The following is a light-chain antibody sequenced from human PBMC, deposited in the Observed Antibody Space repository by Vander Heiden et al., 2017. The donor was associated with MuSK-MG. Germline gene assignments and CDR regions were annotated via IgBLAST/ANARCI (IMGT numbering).Light chain of an antibody. CDR1: QDISNY. V-gene: IGKV1-33*01. J-gene: IGKJ4*01. Sequence: DIQMTQSPSSLSASVGDRVTITCQASQDISNYLNWYQQKPGKAPKLLIYDASNLETGVPSRFSGSGSGTDFTLTISSLQPEDVATYYCQQDDNLPLTFGGGTKVELK. CDR3: QQDDNLPLT. CDR2: DAS.